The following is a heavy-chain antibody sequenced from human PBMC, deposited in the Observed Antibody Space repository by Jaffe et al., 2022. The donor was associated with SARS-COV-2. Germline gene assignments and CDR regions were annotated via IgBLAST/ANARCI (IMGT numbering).Heavy chain of an antibody. CDR2: IRSKANSYAT. CDR1: GFTFSGSA. Sequence: EVQLVESGGGLVQPGGSLKLSCAASGFTFSGSAMHWVRQASGKGLEWVGRIRSKANSYATAYAASVKGRFTISRDDSKNTAYLQMNSLKTEDTAVYYCTSPDYGDDPDDFYYGMDVWGQGTTVTVSS. CDR3: TSPDYGDDPDDFYYGMDV. D-gene: IGHD4-17*01. V-gene: IGHV3-73*02. J-gene: IGHJ6*02.